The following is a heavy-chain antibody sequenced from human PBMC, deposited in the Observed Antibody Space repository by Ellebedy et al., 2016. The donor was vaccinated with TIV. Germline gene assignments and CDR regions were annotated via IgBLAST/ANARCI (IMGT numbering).Heavy chain of an antibody. CDR2: IYSRGST. CDR1: GFTVRNNY. V-gene: IGHV3-53*01. Sequence: GESLKISCAASGFTVRNNYMSWVRQAPGKGLEWVSVIYSRGSTYYAHSVKGRFTISRDNSKNTLFLQMDSLRADDTAVYYCARGLSQGFEAFHIWGQGTKVTVSS. D-gene: IGHD2-15*01. J-gene: IGHJ3*02. CDR3: ARGLSQGFEAFHI.